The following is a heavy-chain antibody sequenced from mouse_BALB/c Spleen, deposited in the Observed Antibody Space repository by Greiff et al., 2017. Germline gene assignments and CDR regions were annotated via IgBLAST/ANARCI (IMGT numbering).Heavy chain of an antibody. V-gene: IGHV14-3*02. CDR1: GFNIKDTY. J-gene: IGHJ2*01. CDR2: IDPANGNT. Sequence: VQLKQSGAELVKPGASVKLSCTASGFNIKDTYMHWVKQRPEQGLEWIGRIDPANGNTKYDPKFQGKATITADTSSNTAYLQLSSLTSEDTAVYYCARLYYGNYGLDYWGQGTTLTVSS. D-gene: IGHD2-1*01. CDR3: ARLYYGNYGLDY.